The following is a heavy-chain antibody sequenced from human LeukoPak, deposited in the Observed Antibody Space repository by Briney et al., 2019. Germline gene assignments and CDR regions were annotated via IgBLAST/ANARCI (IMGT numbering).Heavy chain of an antibody. D-gene: IGHD2/OR15-2a*01. CDR1: GFTFSTSW. Sequence: GGSLRLFCAASGFTFSTSWMHWVRQAPGKGLVWVSRINSDGTTIDYADSVKGRFTISRDNAKNTLYLQMNSLRDEDTAVYYCARAGYYRFDYWGQGTLVTVSS. V-gene: IGHV3-74*01. J-gene: IGHJ4*02. CDR3: ARAGYYRFDY. CDR2: INSDGTTI.